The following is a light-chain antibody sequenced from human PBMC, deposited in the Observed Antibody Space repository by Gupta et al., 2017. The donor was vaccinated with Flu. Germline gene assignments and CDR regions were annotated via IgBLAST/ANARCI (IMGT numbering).Light chain of an antibody. Sequence: GTLSLSPGEIATLSCRTSLSVSTTYLAWYQQKPGQAPRLLIYGAHTRATGIPDRFSGSGTGTEFTLTISRLEPAEFAVYYCQQYGRSPWTFGQGTRLEMK. CDR2: GAH. CDR1: LSVSTTY. CDR3: QQYGRSPWT. V-gene: IGKV3-20*01. J-gene: IGKJ1*01.